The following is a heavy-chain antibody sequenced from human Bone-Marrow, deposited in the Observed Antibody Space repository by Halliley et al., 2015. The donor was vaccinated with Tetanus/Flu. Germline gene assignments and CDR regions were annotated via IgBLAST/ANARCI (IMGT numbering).Heavy chain of an antibody. D-gene: IGHD4-17*01. Sequence: TLSLTCTVSGGSISRSNYCWGWIRQPPGKGLEWIGSIYYSGSTNYNPSLKSRVTISVDTSKNQFSLRLSSVTAADTSVYFCARAVYGDYEPTFYDYWGQGTLVTVSS. V-gene: IGHV4-39*01. J-gene: IGHJ4*02. CDR2: IYYSGST. CDR1: GGSISRSNYC. CDR3: ARAVYGDYEPTFYDY.